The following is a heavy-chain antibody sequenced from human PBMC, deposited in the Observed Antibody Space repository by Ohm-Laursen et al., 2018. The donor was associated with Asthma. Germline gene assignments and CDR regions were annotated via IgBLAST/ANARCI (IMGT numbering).Heavy chain of an antibody. D-gene: IGHD2-15*01. Sequence: SLRLSCAASGFTFSSYSMNWVRQAPGKGLEWVSSISSSSSYIYYADSVKGRFTISRDNAKNSLYLQMNSLRAEDTAVYYCARDKGDCSGGSCYSTGWFDPWGQGTLVTVSS. CDR2: ISSSSSYI. J-gene: IGHJ5*02. V-gene: IGHV3-21*01. CDR1: GFTFSSYS. CDR3: ARDKGDCSGGSCYSTGWFDP.